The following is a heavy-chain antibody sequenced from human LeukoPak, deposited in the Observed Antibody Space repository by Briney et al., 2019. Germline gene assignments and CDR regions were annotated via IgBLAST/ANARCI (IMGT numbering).Heavy chain of an antibody. D-gene: IGHD3-9*01. CDR2: ISSRSGSI. CDR1: GFTFSMFS. CDR3: ARADYYAFDY. V-gene: IGHV3-48*01. Sequence: GGSLRLSCAASGFTFSMFSINWVRQAPGRGLEWISYISSRSGSISYAESVRGRFIISRDNDKNTLNLQMNSLRAEDTAVYYCARADYYAFDYWGQGIRVTVPS. J-gene: IGHJ4*02.